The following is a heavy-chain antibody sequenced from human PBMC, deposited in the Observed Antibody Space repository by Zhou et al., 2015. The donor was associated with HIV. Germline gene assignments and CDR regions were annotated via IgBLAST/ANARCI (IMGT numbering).Heavy chain of an antibody. CDR3: ARDRGERGYSYGYAT. CDR1: GYTFTSYY. V-gene: IGHV1-46*01. CDR2: INPSGGST. J-gene: IGHJ4*02. Sequence: QVQLVQSGAEVKKPGSSVKVSCKASGYTFTSYYMHWVRQAPGQGLEWMGIINPSGGSTSYAQKFQGRVTMTRDTSTSTVYMELSSLRSEDTAVYYCARDRGERGYSYGYATWGQGTLVTVSS. D-gene: IGHD5-18*01.